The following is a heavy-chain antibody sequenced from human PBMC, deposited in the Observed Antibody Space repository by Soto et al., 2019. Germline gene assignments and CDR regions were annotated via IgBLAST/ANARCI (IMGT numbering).Heavy chain of an antibody. Sequence: EVQLVESGGGLVQPGRSLRLSCAASGFTFDDYAMHWVRQAPGKGLEWVSGISWNSGSIGYADSVKGRFTISRDNAKNSLYLQMNSLRAEYTALYYCAKDTVVAATEYYFDYWGQGTLVTVSS. CDR3: AKDTVVAATEYYFDY. J-gene: IGHJ4*02. V-gene: IGHV3-9*01. D-gene: IGHD2-15*01. CDR2: ISWNSGSI. CDR1: GFTFDDYA.